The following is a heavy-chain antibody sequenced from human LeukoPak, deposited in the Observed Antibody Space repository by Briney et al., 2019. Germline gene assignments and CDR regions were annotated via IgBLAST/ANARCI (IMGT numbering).Heavy chain of an antibody. D-gene: IGHD4-17*01. CDR3: ARLRSLNAFDI. CDR2: IYYSGST. CDR1: GGSVSSGSYY. Sequence: SETLSLTCTVSGGSVSSGSYYWSWIRQPPGKGVEWIGYIYYSGSTNYNPSLKSRVTISVDTSKNQFSLKLSSVTAADTAVYYCARLRSLNAFDIWGQGTMVTVSS. V-gene: IGHV4-61*01. J-gene: IGHJ3*02.